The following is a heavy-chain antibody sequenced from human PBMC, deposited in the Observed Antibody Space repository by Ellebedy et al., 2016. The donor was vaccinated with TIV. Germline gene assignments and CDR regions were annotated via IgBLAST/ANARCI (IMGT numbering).Heavy chain of an antibody. CDR3: AGGRAEVWELLAY. CDR1: GVSFSNHY. CDR2: LTQSGST. Sequence: GSLRLSXDVSGVSFSNHYWSWIRQPPGKGLEWIGDLTQSGSTNYSPSLKSRVTISVDTSKNQFSLKLSSVTPADTAVYYCAGGRAEVWELLAYWGQGTLVTVSS. J-gene: IGHJ4*02. D-gene: IGHD1-26*01. V-gene: IGHV4-34*01.